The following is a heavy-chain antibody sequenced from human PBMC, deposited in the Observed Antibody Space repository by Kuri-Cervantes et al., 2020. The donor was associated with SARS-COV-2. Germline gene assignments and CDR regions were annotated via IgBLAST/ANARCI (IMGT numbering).Heavy chain of an antibody. CDR2: ISGSGGST. CDR3: ASHPLVAANYYYYYMDV. J-gene: IGHJ6*03. D-gene: IGHD2-15*01. Sequence: GGSLRLSCAASGFTFDDYTMHWVRQAPGKGLEWVSAISGSGGSTYYADSVKGRFTISRDNAKNSLYLQMNSLRAEDTAVYYCASHPLVAANYYYYYMDVWGKGTTVTDSS. V-gene: IGHV3-23*01. CDR1: GFTFDDYT.